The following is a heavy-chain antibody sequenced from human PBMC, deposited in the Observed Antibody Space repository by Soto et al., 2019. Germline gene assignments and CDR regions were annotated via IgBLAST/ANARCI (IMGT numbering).Heavy chain of an antibody. Sequence: EVQLVESGGGLVQPGGSLRLSCAASGFTFSSYWMSWVRQAPGKGLEWVANIKQDGSEKYYVDSVKGRFTISRDNAKNSLYLQMNSLRAEDTAVYYCARERGFWSGYYMSYYYYGMDVWGQGTTVTVSS. J-gene: IGHJ6*02. D-gene: IGHD3-3*01. CDR2: IKQDGSEK. CDR3: ARERGFWSGYYMSYYYYGMDV. V-gene: IGHV3-7*05. CDR1: GFTFSSYW.